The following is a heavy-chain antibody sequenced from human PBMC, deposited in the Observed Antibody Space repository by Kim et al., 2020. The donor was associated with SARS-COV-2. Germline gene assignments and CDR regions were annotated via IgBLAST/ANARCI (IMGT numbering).Heavy chain of an antibody. Sequence: GGSLRLSCAASGFTISDNYMSWVRQAPGKGLEWVSGIYGDGSPYYAETVKDRFTISRDDSKNTMYLQMSSLRVEDTAVYFCVRAGGECSRSSCYGPNWFDPWGQGTLVTVSS. CDR3: VRAGGECSRSSCYGPNWFDP. V-gene: IGHV3-66*01. CDR2: IYGDGSP. CDR1: GFTISDNY. J-gene: IGHJ5*02. D-gene: IGHD2-2*01.